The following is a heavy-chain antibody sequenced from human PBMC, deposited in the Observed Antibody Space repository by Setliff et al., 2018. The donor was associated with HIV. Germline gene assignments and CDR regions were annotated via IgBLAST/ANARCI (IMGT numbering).Heavy chain of an antibody. CDR2: IYSSGGT. Sequence: SETLSLTCTVSGDSINSGNYYWSWIRQPAGKGLEWIGRIYSSGGTNYNPSLKSRVTISVDTSKNHFSLKLSSVTAADTAVYYCARSLVMTATYGMDVWGQGTTVTVSS. V-gene: IGHV4-61*02. CDR3: ARSLVMTATYGMDV. D-gene: IGHD2-21*02. J-gene: IGHJ6*02. CDR1: GDSINSGNYY.